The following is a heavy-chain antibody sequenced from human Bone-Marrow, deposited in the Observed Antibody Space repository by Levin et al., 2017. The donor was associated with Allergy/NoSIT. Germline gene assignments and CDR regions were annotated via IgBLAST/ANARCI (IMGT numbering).Heavy chain of an antibody. V-gene: IGHV4-61*02. CDR3: ARDRLASLYYYTMDV. Sequence: SQTLSLTCSVSGGSISSGRYYFTWVRQSAGKGLEWIGRIYTTGSTNYNPSLESRVTISRDTFKKEVYLTLSSVTAADTAVYYCARDRLASLYYYTMDVWGRGTTVIVSS. CDR1: GGSISSGRYY. CDR2: IYTTGST. J-gene: IGHJ6*03.